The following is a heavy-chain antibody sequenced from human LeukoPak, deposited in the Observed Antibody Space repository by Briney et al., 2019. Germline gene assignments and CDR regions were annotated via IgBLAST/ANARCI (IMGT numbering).Heavy chain of an antibody. J-gene: IGHJ4*02. Sequence: SETLSLTCAVYGGSFSGYYWSWIRQPPGKGREWIGEINHSGSTNYNPSLKSRVTISVDTSKNQFSLKLSSVTAADTAVYYCARRPGYYYDSSGYPYYFDYWGQGTLVTVSS. CDR2: INHSGST. V-gene: IGHV4-34*01. CDR1: GGSFSGYY. CDR3: ARRPGYYYDSSGYPYYFDY. D-gene: IGHD3-22*01.